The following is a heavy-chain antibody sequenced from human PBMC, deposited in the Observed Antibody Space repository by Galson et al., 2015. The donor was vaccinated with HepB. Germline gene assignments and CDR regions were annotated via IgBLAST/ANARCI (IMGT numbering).Heavy chain of an antibody. CDR1: GYTFTSSG. CDR3: ARASRAVAGTNWIYT. D-gene: IGHD6-19*01. Sequence: SVKVSCKASGYTFTSSGIRWVRQAPGQGLEWMGWISAYNGNTNYAQKLQGRVTMTTDTSTSTAYMELRSLRSDDTAVYYCARASRAVAGTNWIYTLVQGSLVTVSS. CDR2: ISAYNGNT. J-gene: IGHJ5*02. V-gene: IGHV1-18*04.